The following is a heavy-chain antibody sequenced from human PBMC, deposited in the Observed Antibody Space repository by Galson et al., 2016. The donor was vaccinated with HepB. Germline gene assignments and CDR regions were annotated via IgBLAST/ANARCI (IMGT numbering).Heavy chain of an antibody. CDR2: IWYDENNK. V-gene: IGHV3-33*01. CDR1: GFTFSTYG. CDR3: AGVPSPLTEYHFDY. J-gene: IGHJ4*02. D-gene: IGHD2-21*02. Sequence: SLRLSCAASGFTFSTYGMHWVRQAPGKGLEWVAVIWYDENNKDYADSVKGRFIISRDNSKNTLYLQMNSLRAEDTAVYYCAGVPSPLTEYHFDYWGQGTLVTVSS.